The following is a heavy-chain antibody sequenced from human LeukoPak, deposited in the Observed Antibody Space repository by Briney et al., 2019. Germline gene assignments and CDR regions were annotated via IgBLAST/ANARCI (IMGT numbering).Heavy chain of an antibody. CDR1: GFTFSSYG. CDR2: IWYDGSNK. V-gene: IGHV3-33*06. CDR3: AKDGGDNYYYYHYYMDV. D-gene: IGHD4-23*01. J-gene: IGHJ6*03. Sequence: GGSLRLSCAASGFTFSSYGMHWVRQAPGKGLEWVAVIWYDGSNKYYADSVKGRFTISRDNSKNTLYLQMNSLRAEDAAVYYCAKDGGDNYYYYHYYMDVWGKGTTVTVSS.